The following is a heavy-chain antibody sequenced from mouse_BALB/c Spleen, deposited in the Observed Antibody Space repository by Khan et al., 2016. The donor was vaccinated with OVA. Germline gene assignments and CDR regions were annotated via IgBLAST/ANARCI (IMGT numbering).Heavy chain of an antibody. D-gene: IGHD1-3*01. CDR2: INSDGAYT. CDR1: GFTFSSYA. CDR3: ERHNFCPFAY. Sequence: EVELVESGGGLVKPGGSLKLSCAASGFTFSSYAVSWVRQTPEKRLEWVATINSDGAYTYYPDSVKGRFTISRDNAMNTLYLQMRSLRSEDTAMYYCERHNFCPFAYWGQGTLVTVSA. V-gene: IGHV5-9-3*01. J-gene: IGHJ3*01.